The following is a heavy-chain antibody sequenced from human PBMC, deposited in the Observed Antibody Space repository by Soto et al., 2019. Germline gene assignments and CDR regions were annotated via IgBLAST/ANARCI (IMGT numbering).Heavy chain of an antibody. Sequence: SVKVSCKASGFTFTSSAVQWVRQARGQRLEWIGWIVVGSGNTNYAQKFQERVTITRDMSTSTAYMELSSLRSEDTAVYYCAAGYYRGGYYYGMDVWGQGTTVTVPS. CDR1: GFTFTSSA. CDR3: AAGYYRGGYYYGMDV. CDR2: IVVGSGNT. V-gene: IGHV1-58*01. D-gene: IGHD3-10*01. J-gene: IGHJ6*02.